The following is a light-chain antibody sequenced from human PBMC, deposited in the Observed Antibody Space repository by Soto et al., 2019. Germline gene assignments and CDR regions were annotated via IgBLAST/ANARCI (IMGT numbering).Light chain of an antibody. CDR2: KAS. CDR3: QQYNSYPLT. V-gene: IGKV1-5*03. Sequence: DIQKTKCPSTLSASVGDRVTITCRASQSISSWLAWYQQKPGKAPNLLIYKASSLESGVPSRFSGSGSGTEFTLTISSLQPDDFATYYCQQYNSYPLTFGGGTKVEIK. CDR1: QSISSW. J-gene: IGKJ4*01.